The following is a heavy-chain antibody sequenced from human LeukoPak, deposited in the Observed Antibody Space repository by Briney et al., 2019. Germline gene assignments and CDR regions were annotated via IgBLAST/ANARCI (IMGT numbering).Heavy chain of an antibody. CDR1: GYSFTSYW. D-gene: IGHD4/OR15-4a*01. CDR2: IYPGDSDT. Sequence: GESLKISCKGSGYSFTSYWIGWVRQMPGKGLEWMGIIYPGDSDTRYSPSFQGQVTISADKSISTAYLQWSSLKASATAMYYCARQGANSFYDYYMDVWGKGTTVTVSS. J-gene: IGHJ6*03. CDR3: ARQGANSFYDYYMDV. V-gene: IGHV5-51*01.